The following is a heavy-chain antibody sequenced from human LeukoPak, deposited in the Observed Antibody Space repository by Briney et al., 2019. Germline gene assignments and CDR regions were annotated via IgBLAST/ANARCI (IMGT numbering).Heavy chain of an antibody. D-gene: IGHD1-14*01. CDR2: ILKSGGKT. CDR3: AKDYVSGTVDY. Sequence: PGGSLRLSCAASGFTFSSYAMAWVRQAPGKGLEWVATILKSGGKTYYADSVKGRFTISRDSSKNTVYLQMESLRAEDTAIYYCAKDYVSGTVDYWGQGTLVTVSS. CDR1: GFTFSSYA. J-gene: IGHJ4*02. V-gene: IGHV3-23*01.